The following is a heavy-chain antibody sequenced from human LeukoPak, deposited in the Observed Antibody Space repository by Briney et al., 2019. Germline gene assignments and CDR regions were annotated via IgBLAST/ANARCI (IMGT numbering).Heavy chain of an antibody. V-gene: IGHV3-30*04. CDR3: ARDPLYYYDSSGYCDY. CDR1: GFTFGSYA. Sequence: GGSLRLSCAASGFTFGSYAMHWVRQAPGKGLEWVAVISYDGSNKYYADSVKGRFTISRDNSKNTLYLQMNSLRAEDTAVYYCARDPLYYYDSSGYCDYWGQGTLVTVSS. D-gene: IGHD3-22*01. J-gene: IGHJ4*02. CDR2: ISYDGSNK.